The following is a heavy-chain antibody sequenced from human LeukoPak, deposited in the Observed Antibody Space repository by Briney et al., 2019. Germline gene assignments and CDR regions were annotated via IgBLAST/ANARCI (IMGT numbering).Heavy chain of an antibody. V-gene: IGHV3-23*01. Sequence: RAGGSLRLSCAASGFTLSSCAMSWVRQAPGKGLEWVSSISGSGGSTYYADSVKGRFTISRDNSKNTLYLQMNSLRAEDTAVYYCAKFYYDFWSGYPHFGYWGQGTLVTVSS. CDR2: ISGSGGST. CDR3: AKFYYDFWSGYPHFGY. J-gene: IGHJ4*02. D-gene: IGHD3-3*01. CDR1: GFTLSSCA.